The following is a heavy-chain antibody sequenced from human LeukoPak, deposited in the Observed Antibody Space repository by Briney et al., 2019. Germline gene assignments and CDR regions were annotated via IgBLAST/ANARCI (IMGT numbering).Heavy chain of an antibody. CDR2: IYSGDST. V-gene: IGHV3-53*01. CDR1: GFTVSSNY. J-gene: IGHJ4*02. CDR3: ATAKLGYYFDY. Sequence: GGSLRLSCAASGFTVSSNYMIWVRQAPGKGLEWVSVIYSGDSTYYADSVKGRFTIARDNSKNTLYLQMNSLRADDTAVYYCATAKLGYYFDYWGQGTLVTVSS. D-gene: IGHD6-6*01.